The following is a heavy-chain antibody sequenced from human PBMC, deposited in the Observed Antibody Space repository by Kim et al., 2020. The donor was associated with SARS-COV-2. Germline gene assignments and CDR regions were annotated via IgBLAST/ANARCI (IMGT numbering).Heavy chain of an antibody. J-gene: IGHJ5*01. V-gene: IGHV3-23*01. CDR2: ISGSAGST. Sequence: GGSLRLSCTASGFTFSNYDMSWVRQAPGKGLGWVASISGSAGSTYYADFVKGRFTISRDNSKNTLYVQMNTLRDEDTAMYYCATDMMYSNGWFDSWGQGT. CDR1: GFTFSNYD. D-gene: IGHD6-19*01. CDR3: ATDMMYSNGWFDS.